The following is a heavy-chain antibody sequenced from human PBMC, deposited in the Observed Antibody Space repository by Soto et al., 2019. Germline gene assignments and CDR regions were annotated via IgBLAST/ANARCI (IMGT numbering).Heavy chain of an antibody. D-gene: IGHD1-7*01. Sequence: GGSLRISCAASGFTFSSHWMHWVRQAPGKGLVWVSRINGDGSSTSYADSVKGRFTISRDNAKNMLYLQVNSLRADDTAVYYCAGSPGLSRISGTTLGAWGQGTLVTVSS. CDR2: INGDGSST. V-gene: IGHV3-74*01. CDR1: GFTFSSHW. CDR3: AGSPGLSRISGTTLGA. J-gene: IGHJ5*01.